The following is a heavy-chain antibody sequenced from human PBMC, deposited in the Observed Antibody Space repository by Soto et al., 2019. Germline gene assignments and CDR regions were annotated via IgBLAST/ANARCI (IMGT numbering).Heavy chain of an antibody. CDR2: IIPIFGTA. CDR3: ARTTTGRDYYYYYGMDV. CDR1: GGTFSSYA. V-gene: IGHV1-69*13. J-gene: IGHJ6*02. D-gene: IGHD4-17*01. Sequence: SVKVSCKASGGTFSSYAISWVRQAPGQGLEWMGGIIPIFGTANYAQKFQGRVTITADESTSTAYMELSSLRSEDTAVYYCARTTTGRDYYYYYGMDVWGQGTTVTVSS.